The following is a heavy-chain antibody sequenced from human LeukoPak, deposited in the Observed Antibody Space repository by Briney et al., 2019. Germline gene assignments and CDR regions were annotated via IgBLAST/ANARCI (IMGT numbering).Heavy chain of an antibody. J-gene: IGHJ4*02. D-gene: IGHD3-16*02. Sequence: SSETLSLTCTVSGGSISSYYWSWIRQPPGKGLEWIGYIYYSGGTNYNPSLKSRVTISVDTSKNQFSLKLSSVTAADTAVYYCASLNYDYVWGSYRYTETYFDYWGQGTLVTVSS. V-gene: IGHV4-59*01. CDR3: ASLNYDYVWGSYRYTETYFDY. CDR1: GGSISSYY. CDR2: IYYSGGT.